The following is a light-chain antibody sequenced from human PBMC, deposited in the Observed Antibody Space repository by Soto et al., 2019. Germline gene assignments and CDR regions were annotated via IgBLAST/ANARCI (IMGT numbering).Light chain of an antibody. CDR1: SSDVGSYNL. V-gene: IGLV2-23*01. CDR2: EGC. CDR3: CSYAGSIPYV. Sequence: QSVLTQPASVSGSPGQSITISCTGTSSDVGSYNLVSWYQQHPGKAPKLMIYEGCKRPSGVSNRFSGSKSGNTASLTISGLQAEDEADYYCCSYAGSIPYVFGTGTKLTVL. J-gene: IGLJ1*01.